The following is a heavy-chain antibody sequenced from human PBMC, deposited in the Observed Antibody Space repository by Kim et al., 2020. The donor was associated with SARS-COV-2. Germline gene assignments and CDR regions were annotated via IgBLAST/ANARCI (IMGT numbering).Heavy chain of an antibody. J-gene: IGHJ4*02. D-gene: IGHD3-10*01. V-gene: IGHV3-15*01. CDR1: GITFSNAW. Sequence: GGSLRLSCAASGITFSNAWMSWVRQAPGKGLEWVGRIKIKADGGTIAYAAPVKGRFTIARDDSKNTLYMQMNRLKTEDTGVYYCNTDPHLDRGGVSYDCWDQATLVTVPS. CDR3: NTDPHLDRGGVSYDC. CDR2: IKIKADGGTI.